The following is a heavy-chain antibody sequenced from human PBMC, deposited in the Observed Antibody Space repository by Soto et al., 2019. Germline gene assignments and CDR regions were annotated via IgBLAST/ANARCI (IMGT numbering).Heavy chain of an antibody. V-gene: IGHV1-46*01. CDR1: GYTFIYYS. Sequence: ASVKVSCKASGYTFIYYSIHWVRQAPGQGLEWMGIINPSGGSTSYAQKFQGRVTMTRDTSTSTVYMELSSLRSEDTAVYYCARQVEMATILGWFDPWGQGTLVTVSS. J-gene: IGHJ5*02. CDR3: ARQVEMATILGWFDP. D-gene: IGHD5-12*01. CDR2: INPSGGST.